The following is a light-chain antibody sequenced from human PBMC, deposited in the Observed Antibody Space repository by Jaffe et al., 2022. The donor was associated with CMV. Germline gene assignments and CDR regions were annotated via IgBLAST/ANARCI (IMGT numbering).Light chain of an antibody. Sequence: IQLTQSPSSLSASVGDRVTITCRASHGISTSLAWYQQKPGKAPTLLIFAASTLQGGVPSRFSGSGSGTDFTLTIGSLQPEDFATYYCQQLNSYPSTFGQGTRLEIK. CDR1: HGISTS. CDR3: QQLNSYPST. V-gene: IGKV1-9*01. CDR2: AAS. J-gene: IGKJ5*01.